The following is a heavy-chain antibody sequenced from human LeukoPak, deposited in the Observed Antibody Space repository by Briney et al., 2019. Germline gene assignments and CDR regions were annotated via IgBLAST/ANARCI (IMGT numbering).Heavy chain of an antibody. CDR3: ARDTETYYDFWSGPLDV. CDR2: ISAYNGNT. D-gene: IGHD3-3*01. J-gene: IGHJ6*02. Sequence: ASVKVSCKASGYTFTSYGISWVRQAPGQGLERMGWISAYNGNTNYAQKLQGRVTMTTDTSTSTAYMELRSLRSDDTAVYYCARDTETYYDFWSGPLDVWGQGTTVTVSS. V-gene: IGHV1-18*01. CDR1: GYTFTSYG.